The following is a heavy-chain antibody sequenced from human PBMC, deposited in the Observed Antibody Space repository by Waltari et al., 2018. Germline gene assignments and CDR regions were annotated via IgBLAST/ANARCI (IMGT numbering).Heavy chain of an antibody. CDR3: ARALYGDYPNWFDP. Sequence: QVQLVQSGAEVKKPGASVKVSCKASGYTFTSYDINWVRQATGQGLEWMGWMNPNRGNTGYAQKFQGRVTMTRNTSISTAYMELSSLRSEDTAAYYCARALYGDYPNWFDPWGQGTLVTVSS. D-gene: IGHD4-17*01. J-gene: IGHJ5*02. CDR2: MNPNRGNT. V-gene: IGHV1-8*01. CDR1: GYTFTSYD.